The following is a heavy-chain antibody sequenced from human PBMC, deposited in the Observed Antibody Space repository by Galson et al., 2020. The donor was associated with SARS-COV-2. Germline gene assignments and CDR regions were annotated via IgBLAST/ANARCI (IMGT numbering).Heavy chain of an antibody. D-gene: IGHD3-3*01. CDR3: ARDYGWSGYSDYYYYGMDV. J-gene: IGHJ6*02. Sequence: ASVKVSCKASGYTFTGYYMHWVRQAPGQGLEWMGWINPNSGGTNYAQKFQGRVTMTRDTSISTAYMELSRLRSDDTAVYYCARDYGWSGYSDYYYYGMDVWGQGTTVIVSS. V-gene: IGHV1-2*02. CDR1: GYTFTGYY. CDR2: INPNSGGT.